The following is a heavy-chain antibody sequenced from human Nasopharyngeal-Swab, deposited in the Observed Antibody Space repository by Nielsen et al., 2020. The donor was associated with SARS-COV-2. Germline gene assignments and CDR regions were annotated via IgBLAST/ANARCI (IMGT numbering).Heavy chain of an antibody. CDR1: GYTFTSYG. CDR3: ARDRRDSSGTHNWFDP. V-gene: IGHV1-18*01. D-gene: IGHD6-19*01. CDR2: ISAYNGNT. J-gene: IGHJ5*02. Sequence: ASVKVSCKASGYTFTSYGISWVRQAPGQGLEWMGWISAYNGNTNYAQKFQGWVTMTRDTSISTAYMELSRLRSDDTAVYYCARDRRDSSGTHNWFDPWGQGTLVTVSS.